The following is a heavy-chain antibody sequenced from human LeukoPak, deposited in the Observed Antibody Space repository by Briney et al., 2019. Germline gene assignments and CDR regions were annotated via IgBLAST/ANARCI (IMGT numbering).Heavy chain of an antibody. CDR1: GFSVSSNY. Sequence: GGSLRLSCAASGFSVSSNYMNWVRQAPGKGLEWVSVIYSGGSTYYADSVKGRFTISRDNSKNTLYLQMNSLRTEDTAVYYCAKTYGSGSLAGYFYMDVWGKGTTVTISS. V-gene: IGHV3-53*05. CDR3: AKTYGSGSLAGYFYMDV. J-gene: IGHJ6*03. D-gene: IGHD3-10*01. CDR2: IYSGGST.